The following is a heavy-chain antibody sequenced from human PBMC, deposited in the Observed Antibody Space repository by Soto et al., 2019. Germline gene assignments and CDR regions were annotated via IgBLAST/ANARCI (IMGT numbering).Heavy chain of an antibody. Sequence: ASVKVSCKASGYTFTSYAMHWVRQAPGQRLEWMGWINAGNGNTKYSQKFQGRVTITRDTSASTAYMELSSLRSEDTAAYYCARGVNYYDSSGSSWFDPWGQGALVTVSS. J-gene: IGHJ5*02. CDR1: GYTFTSYA. V-gene: IGHV1-3*01. CDR3: ARGVNYYDSSGSSWFDP. CDR2: INAGNGNT. D-gene: IGHD3-22*01.